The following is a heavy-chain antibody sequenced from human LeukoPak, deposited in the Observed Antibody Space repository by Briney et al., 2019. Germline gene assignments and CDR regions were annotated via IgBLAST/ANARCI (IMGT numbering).Heavy chain of an antibody. CDR1: GFTFGDYA. V-gene: IGHV3-49*04. CDR3: TRASLLYESYYYYYMDV. CDR2: IRSKAYGGTT. Sequence: GGSLRLSCTASGFTFGDYAMSWVRQAPGKGLEWVGFIRSKAYGGTTEYAASVKGRFTISRDDSKSIAYLQMNSLKTEDTAVYYCTRASLLYESYYYYYMDVWGKGTTVTVSS. D-gene: IGHD2-2*02. J-gene: IGHJ6*03.